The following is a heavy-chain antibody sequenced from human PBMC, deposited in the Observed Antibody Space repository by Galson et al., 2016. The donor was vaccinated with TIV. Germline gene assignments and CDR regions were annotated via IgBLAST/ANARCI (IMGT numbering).Heavy chain of an antibody. CDR3: ARGRGYYFGSGSSYFDY. J-gene: IGHJ4*02. CDR1: GGTFSNFV. V-gene: IGHV1-69*06. CDR2: INPIFGTA. D-gene: IGHD3-10*01. Sequence: QSGAEVKKPGESLRISCKASGGTFSNFVISRVRQAPGQGLEWMGSINPIFGTANYAQKFQGRVTITADTSTSTIYMELSSLRSEDTAVYYCARGRGYYFGSGSSYFDYWGQGSLVTVSS.